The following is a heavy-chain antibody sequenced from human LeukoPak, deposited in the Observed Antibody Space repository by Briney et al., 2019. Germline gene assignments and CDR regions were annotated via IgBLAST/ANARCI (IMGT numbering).Heavy chain of an antibody. CDR2: IIGSGGST. Sequence: GGSLRLSCAASGFTISSYFMSWVRQAPGKGLEWVSGIIGSGGSTYYADSVKGRFTISRDNSKNTLYLQVNSLTVEDTAVYYCAKGAYDYIEVAYFDYWGQGTLVTVSS. J-gene: IGHJ4*02. D-gene: IGHD5-12*01. CDR3: AKGAYDYIEVAYFDY. CDR1: GFTISSYF. V-gene: IGHV3-23*01.